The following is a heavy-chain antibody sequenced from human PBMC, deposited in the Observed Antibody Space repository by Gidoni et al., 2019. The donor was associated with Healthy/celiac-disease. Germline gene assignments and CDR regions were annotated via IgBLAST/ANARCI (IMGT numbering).Heavy chain of an antibody. CDR2: IYYSGST. CDR1: GGSISSYY. D-gene: IGHD5-12*01. CDR3: AREGYSGLIS. V-gene: IGHV4-59*01. Sequence: QVQLQEPGPGLVKPSATMSLTCTVSGGSISSYYWSWIRQPPGKGLEWIGYIYYSGSTNYNPSRKSRVTILVDTSKNQFSLKLSSVTAADTAVYYCAREGYSGLISWGQGTLVTVSS. J-gene: IGHJ5*02.